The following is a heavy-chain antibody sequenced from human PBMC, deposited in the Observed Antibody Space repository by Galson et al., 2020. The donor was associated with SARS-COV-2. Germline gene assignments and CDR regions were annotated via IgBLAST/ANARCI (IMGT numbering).Heavy chain of an antibody. J-gene: IGHJ4*02. D-gene: IGHD1-1*01. CDR3: ATQRGYWRRNEAFDY. V-gene: IGHV3-23*01. Sequence: GGSLRLSCAASGFTFSSYAMSWVRQAPGKGLEWVSAISASGGSTYYADSVKGRFTISRDNSKNTLYLQMNSLRAEDTAVYYCATQRGYWRRNEAFDYWGQGTLVTVSS. CDR1: GFTFSSYA. CDR2: ISASGGST.